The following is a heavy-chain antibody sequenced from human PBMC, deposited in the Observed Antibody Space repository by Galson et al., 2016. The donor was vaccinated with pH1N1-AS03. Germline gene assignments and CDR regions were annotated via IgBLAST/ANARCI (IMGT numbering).Heavy chain of an antibody. CDR3: ARPAHYDSSGRDALDV. Sequence: QSGAEVKKPGDSLKISCKSSGSGSNGYWTGWVRQMPGKGLEWMGIIFPGDSDTRYNPSFQGQVTISADKSTRTTYLQWRSLKASDTAIYYCARPAHYDSSGRDALDVWGQGTMLIVCS. D-gene: IGHD3-22*01. CDR1: GSGSNGYW. CDR2: IFPGDSDT. V-gene: IGHV5-51*03. J-gene: IGHJ3*01.